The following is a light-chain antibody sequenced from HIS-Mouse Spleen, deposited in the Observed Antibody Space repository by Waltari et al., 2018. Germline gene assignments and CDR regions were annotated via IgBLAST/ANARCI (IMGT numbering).Light chain of an antibody. CDR2: EDS. CDR1: ALPKKY. CDR3: YSTDSSGNHRV. Sequence: SYELTQPPSVSVSPGQTARLTCSGDALPKKYAYXYQQKSGQAPVLVIYEDSKRPSGIPERFSGSSSGTMATLTISGAQVEDEADYYCYSTDSSGNHRVFGGGTKLTVL. V-gene: IGLV3-10*01. J-gene: IGLJ2*01.